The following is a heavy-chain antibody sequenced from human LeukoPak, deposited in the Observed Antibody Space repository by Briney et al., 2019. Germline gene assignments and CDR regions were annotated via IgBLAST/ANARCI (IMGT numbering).Heavy chain of an antibody. V-gene: IGHV3-7*01. CDR2: IKQDGSEK. CDR3: ARDRQIAY. Sequence: GGSLRLSCAAPGVTCSNYWLTSVRQAPGQGLEWVANIKQDGSEKHYVDSVKGRFTISRDNAKNSLYLQMNSLRAEDTAVYYCARDRQIAYWGQGTLVTVSS. CDR1: GVTCSNYW. J-gene: IGHJ4*02.